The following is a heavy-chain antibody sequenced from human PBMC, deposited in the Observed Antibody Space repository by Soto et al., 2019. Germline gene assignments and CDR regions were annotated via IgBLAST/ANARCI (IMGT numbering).Heavy chain of an antibody. Sequence: QVQLVQSGTEVKKPGASVKVSCKASGYTFTSHDINWVRQATGQGLEWMGWMNPNSGNTSYAQKFQGRVTMTRNTSISTAYMELSSLRSEDTAVYYCARWDYGVYARFDYWGQGTLVTVSS. CDR1: GYTFTSHD. J-gene: IGHJ4*02. V-gene: IGHV1-8*01. CDR2: MNPNSGNT. CDR3: ARWDYGVYARFDY. D-gene: IGHD4-17*01.